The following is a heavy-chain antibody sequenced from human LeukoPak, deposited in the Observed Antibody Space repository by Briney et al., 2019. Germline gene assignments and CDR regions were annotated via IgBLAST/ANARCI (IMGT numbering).Heavy chain of an antibody. Sequence: GGSLRLSCAASGFTFSSYAMSWVRQAPGKGLEWVSAIGGSGGSTYYADSVKGRFTISRDNSKNTLYLQMNSLRAEDTAVYYCAKAVPTIAARLCWFDPWGQGTLVTVSS. J-gene: IGHJ5*02. CDR3: AKAVPTIAARLCWFDP. D-gene: IGHD6-6*01. V-gene: IGHV3-23*01. CDR2: IGGSGGST. CDR1: GFTFSSYA.